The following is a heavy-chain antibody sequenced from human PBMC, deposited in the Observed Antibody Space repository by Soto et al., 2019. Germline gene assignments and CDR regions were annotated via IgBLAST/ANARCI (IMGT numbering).Heavy chain of an antibody. D-gene: IGHD4-4*01. CDR3: ASSYSNYALIDYYYYGMDV. CDR1: GYTFTSYA. CDR2: MNADSGNT. J-gene: IGHJ6*02. V-gene: IGHV1-3*01. Sequence: GASVKVSCKASGYTFTSYAMHWVRQAPGQRLEWMGWMNADSGNTKYAQKFQGRVTITRDTSASTAYMELSSLRSEDTAVYYCASSYSNYALIDYYYYGMDVWGQGTTVTVSS.